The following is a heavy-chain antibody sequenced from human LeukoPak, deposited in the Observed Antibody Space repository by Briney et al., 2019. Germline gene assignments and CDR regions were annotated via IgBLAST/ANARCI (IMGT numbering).Heavy chain of an antibody. J-gene: IGHJ4*02. CDR3: ARTGEKNYFDY. CDR1: GGTFSRYS. CDR2: IIPIFGTA. V-gene: IGHV1-69*01. D-gene: IGHD7-27*01. Sequence: SVKVSCKASGGTFSRYSIIWVRQAPGQALEWMGGIIPIFGTAYYAQKFQGRVTITADESTSTAYMELSSLRSEDTAVYYCARTGEKNYFDYWGQGTLVTVSS.